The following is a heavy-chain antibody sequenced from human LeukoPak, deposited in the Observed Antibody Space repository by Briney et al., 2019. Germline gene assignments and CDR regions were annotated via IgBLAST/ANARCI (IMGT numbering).Heavy chain of an antibody. Sequence: GASVKVSCKASGYTFTSYDINWVRQATGQGLEWRGWMNPNSGNTGYAQKFQGRVTMTRNTSISTAYMELSSLRSEDTAVYYCARVGVVTAIPGYYGMDVWGQGTTVTVSS. V-gene: IGHV1-8*01. D-gene: IGHD2-21*02. CDR1: GYTFTSYD. CDR2: MNPNSGNT. CDR3: ARVGVVTAIPGYYGMDV. J-gene: IGHJ6*02.